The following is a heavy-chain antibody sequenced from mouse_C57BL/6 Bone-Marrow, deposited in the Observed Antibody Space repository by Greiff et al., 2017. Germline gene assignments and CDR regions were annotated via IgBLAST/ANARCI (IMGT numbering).Heavy chain of an antibody. J-gene: IGHJ2*01. CDR2: ISSGSSTI. CDR3: ARRKGLDY. CDR1: GFTFSDYG. Sequence: EVMLVESGGGLVKPGGSLKLSCAASGFTFSDYGMHWVRQAPEKGLEWVAYISSGSSTISYADTVKGRFTITRDNAKNTLFLQMTSLRSEDTAMYYCARRKGLDYWGQGTTLTVSS. V-gene: IGHV5-17*01.